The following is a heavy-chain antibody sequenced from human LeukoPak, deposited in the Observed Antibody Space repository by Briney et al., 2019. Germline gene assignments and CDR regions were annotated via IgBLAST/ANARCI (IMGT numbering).Heavy chain of an antibody. J-gene: IGHJ4*02. CDR2: ISYSGST. CDR3: ARSPSGSYPD. D-gene: IGHD1-26*01. V-gene: IGHV4-39*07. Sequence: SETLSLTCTVSGGSISSTNNYWAWIRQPPGKGLEWIGSISYSGSTSYNLSLKRRVTMSIDTSKNHFSLRLSSMTAADTATYYCARSPSGSYPDWGQGTLVTVSS. CDR1: GGSISSTNNY.